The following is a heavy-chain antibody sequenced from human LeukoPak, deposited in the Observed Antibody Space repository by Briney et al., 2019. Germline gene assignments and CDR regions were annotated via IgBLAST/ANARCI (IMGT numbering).Heavy chain of an antibody. Sequence: GGSLRLSCAASGFTFSSYEMNWVREAPGKGLVWVSYISSSGSTIYYADSVKGRFTISRDNAKNSLYLQMNSLRAEDTAVYYCARLDYDSSGYYYGFDPWGQGTLVTVSS. CDR2: ISSSGSTI. CDR1: GFTFSSYE. D-gene: IGHD3-22*01. CDR3: ARLDYDSSGYYYGFDP. J-gene: IGHJ5*02. V-gene: IGHV3-48*03.